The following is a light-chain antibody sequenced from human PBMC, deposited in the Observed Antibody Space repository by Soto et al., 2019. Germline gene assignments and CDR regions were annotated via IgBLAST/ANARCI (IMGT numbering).Light chain of an antibody. CDR1: QSISSN. V-gene: IGKV3-15*01. CDR3: QHYNNWPLT. CDR2: GTS. J-gene: IGKJ4*01. Sequence: EIVMTQSPATLSVSPGERATLSCRASQSISSNLAWYQQKPGQTPRLLIYGTSTRATGIPARFSGSGSGTEFKLTISSLQSEDFAVYYCQHYNNWPLTFGGGTKVEIK.